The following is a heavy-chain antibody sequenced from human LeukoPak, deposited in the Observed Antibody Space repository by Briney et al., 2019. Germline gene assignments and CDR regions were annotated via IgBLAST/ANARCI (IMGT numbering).Heavy chain of an antibody. J-gene: IGHJ4*02. CDR2: IHSSGST. CDR1: GGSISSYY. D-gene: IGHD3-22*01. CDR3: ARDRYYYDSSASPFDY. V-gene: IGHV4-4*07. Sequence: SETLSLTCTFSGGSISSYYWSWIRQPAGKGLEWIGRIHSSGSTNYNPSLKSRVTMSVGTSKNQFSLRLSSVTAADTAVYYCARDRYYYDSSASPFDYWGQGTLVTVSS.